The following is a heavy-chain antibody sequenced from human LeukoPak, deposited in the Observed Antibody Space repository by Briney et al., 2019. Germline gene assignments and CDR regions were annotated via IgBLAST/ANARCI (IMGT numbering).Heavy chain of an antibody. CDR1: GGSFSGYY. CDR2: INHSGST. Sequence: SETLSLTCAVYGGSFSGYYWSWIRQPPGKGLEWIGEINHSGSTNYNPSLKSRVTISVDTSKNQFSLKLSSVTAADTAVYYCARVPHYYDSSGYYYAYFDYWGQGTLVTVSS. J-gene: IGHJ4*02. CDR3: ARVPHYYDSSGYYYAYFDY. V-gene: IGHV4-34*01. D-gene: IGHD3-22*01.